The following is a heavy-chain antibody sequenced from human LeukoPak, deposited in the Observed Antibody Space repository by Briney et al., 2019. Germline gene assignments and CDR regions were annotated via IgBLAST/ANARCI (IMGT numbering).Heavy chain of an antibody. CDR1: GGFIRSISYY. CDR2: IYYSGST. J-gene: IGHJ4*02. V-gene: IGHV4-39*01. Sequence: PSETLSLICTVSGGFIRSISYYWGWIRQPPGKGLEWIGSIYYSGSTYYNPSLKSRVTISVDTSKNQFSLNLSSVTAADTAVYYCARWDRYSGYDGLGYFDYWGQGTLVTVSS. D-gene: IGHD5-12*01. CDR3: ARWDRYSGYDGLGYFDY.